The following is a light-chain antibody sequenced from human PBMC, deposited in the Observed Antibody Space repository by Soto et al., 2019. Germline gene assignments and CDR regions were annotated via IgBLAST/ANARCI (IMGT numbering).Light chain of an antibody. J-gene: IGKJ1*01. V-gene: IGKV1-5*01. CDR3: QQYNSYPWT. Sequence: EMTQTTSALSASVGDRVTITCRASQSISSWLAWYQQKPGKAPKLLIYDASSLESGVPSRFSGSGSGTEFTLTISSLQPDDFATYYCQQYNSYPWTFGQGTMVDIK. CDR1: QSISSW. CDR2: DAS.